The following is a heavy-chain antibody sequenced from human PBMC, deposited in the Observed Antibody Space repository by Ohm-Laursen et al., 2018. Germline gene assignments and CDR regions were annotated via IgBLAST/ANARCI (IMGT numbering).Heavy chain of an antibody. Sequence: SLRLSCSASGFTFSDYYMSWIRQAPGKGLEWVSYISSSGSTIYYADSVKGRFTISRDNAKNSLYLQMNSLRAEDTAVYYCAREEGYCTNGVCSVLPEIDYWGQGTLVTVSS. V-gene: IGHV3-11*01. J-gene: IGHJ4*02. D-gene: IGHD2-8*01. CDR2: ISSSGSTI. CDR3: AREEGYCTNGVCSVLPEIDY. CDR1: GFTFSDYY.